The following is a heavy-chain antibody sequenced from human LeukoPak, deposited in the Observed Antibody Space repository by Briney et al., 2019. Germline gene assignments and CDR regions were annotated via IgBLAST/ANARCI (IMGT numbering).Heavy chain of an antibody. CDR1: GFTFSSYW. V-gene: IGHV3-7*03. CDR3: AKDRSSGWSELDF. CDR2: IKQDGSEK. Sequence: GGSLRLSCAASGFTFSSYWMSWVRQAPGKGLEWVANIKQDGSEKYYVDSVKGRFTISRDNAKNSLYLQMNSLRAEDTAIYYCAKDRSSGWSELDFWGQGTPVTVSS. J-gene: IGHJ4*02. D-gene: IGHD6-19*01.